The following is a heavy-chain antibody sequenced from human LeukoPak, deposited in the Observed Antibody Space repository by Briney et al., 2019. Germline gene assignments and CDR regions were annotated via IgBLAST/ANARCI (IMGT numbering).Heavy chain of an antibody. J-gene: IGHJ6*03. D-gene: IGHD6-13*01. CDR3: ARAGGHSSSWGYYYYYMDV. CDR2: INSDGSST. CDR1: GFTFSSYW. V-gene: IGHV3-74*01. Sequence: AGGSLRLSCAASGFTFSSYWMHWVRQAPGKGLVWVSRINSDGSSTSYADSVKGRFTISRDNAKNTLYLQMNSLRAEDTAVYYCARAGGHSSSWGYYYYYMDVWGKGTTVTVSS.